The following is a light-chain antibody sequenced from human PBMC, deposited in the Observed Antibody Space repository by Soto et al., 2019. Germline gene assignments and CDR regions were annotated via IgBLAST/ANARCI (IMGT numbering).Light chain of an antibody. J-gene: IGKJ2*01. V-gene: IGKV1-39*01. CDR2: AAS. CDR1: QRITNY. CDR3: QQSYTTPYT. Sequence: DIQMTQSPSSLSASVGDRVTITCRASQRITNYLNWYQQKLGEAPKLLIYAASFFQSGLPSRFSCSGFGTEFTLTISSLQVDDFATYFCQQSYTTPYTFGLGTKLEIK.